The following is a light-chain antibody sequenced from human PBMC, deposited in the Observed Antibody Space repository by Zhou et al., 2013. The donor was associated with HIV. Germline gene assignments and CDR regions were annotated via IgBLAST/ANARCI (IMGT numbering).Light chain of an antibody. CDR2: GAS. CDR3: QQCGSSPKYT. CDR1: QSVSNNY. V-gene: IGKV3-20*01. J-gene: IGKJ2*01. Sequence: EIVLMQSPGTLSLSPGERVTLSCRASQSVSNNYLAWYQQKPGQAPRLLIYGASSRAIGIPDRFSGSGSGTDFTLTISRLEPEDFAVYYCQQCGSSPKYTFGPGTKLEIK.